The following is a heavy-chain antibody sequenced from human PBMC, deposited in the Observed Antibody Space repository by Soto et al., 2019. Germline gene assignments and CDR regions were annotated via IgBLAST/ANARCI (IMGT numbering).Heavy chain of an antibody. J-gene: IGHJ6*02. V-gene: IGHV1-69*01. CDR3: ARDGRQQLVGPGGMDV. CDR1: GGTFSSCA. CDR2: IIPIFGTA. Sequence: QVQLVQSGAEVKKPGSSVKVSCKASGGTFSSCAISWVRQAPGQGLEWMGGIIPIFGTANYAQKFQGRVTITADESTSTAYMELSSLRSEDTAVYYCARDGRQQLVGPGGMDVWGQGTTVTVSS. D-gene: IGHD6-6*01.